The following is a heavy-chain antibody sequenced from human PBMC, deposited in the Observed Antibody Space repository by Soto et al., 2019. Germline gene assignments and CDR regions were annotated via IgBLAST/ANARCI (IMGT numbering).Heavy chain of an antibody. CDR1: GFSLSNARMG. J-gene: IGHJ4*02. Sequence: SGPTLVNPTETLTLTCTVSGFSLSNARMGVSRIRQPPGKALEWLAHIFSNDEKSYSTSLKSRLTISKDTSKSQVVLTMTNMDPVDTATYYCARGMLDYYDSSGYVYYFDYWGQGTLVTVSS. CDR3: ARGMLDYYDSSGYVYYFDY. D-gene: IGHD3-22*01. CDR2: IFSNDEK. V-gene: IGHV2-26*01.